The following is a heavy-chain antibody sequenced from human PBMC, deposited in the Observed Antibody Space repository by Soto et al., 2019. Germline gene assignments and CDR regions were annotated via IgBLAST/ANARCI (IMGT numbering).Heavy chain of an antibody. J-gene: IGHJ4*02. D-gene: IGHD2-2*01. CDR3: ARDTGVYNTTSCYRAFDY. V-gene: IGHV3-33*01. CDR2: IWYDGSNK. Sequence: QVQLVESGGGVVQPGRSLRLSCAASGFTFSSYGMHWVRQAPGKGLEWVAVIWYDGSNKYYADSVKGRFTISRDNSKNTLYLQMNSLRAEDTAVYYCARDTGVYNTTSCYRAFDYWGQGNLVNVSS. CDR1: GFTFSSYG.